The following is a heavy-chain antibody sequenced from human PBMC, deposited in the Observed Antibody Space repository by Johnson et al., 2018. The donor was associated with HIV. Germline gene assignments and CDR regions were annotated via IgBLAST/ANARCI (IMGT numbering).Heavy chain of an antibody. V-gene: IGHV3-11*04. CDR2: ISSSGETR. D-gene: IGHD6-19*01. J-gene: IGHJ3*02. CDR3: AREVRYTSWSFDI. CDR1: GLSFSINY. Sequence: QVQLVESGGGLIQPGGSLRLSCAVSGLSFSINYITWVRQSPGKGLEWFAYISSSGETRYYADSVKGRFTISRDNAKKSQYLQMNSLRAEDTAVYYCAREVRYTSWSFDIWGQGTMVTVSS.